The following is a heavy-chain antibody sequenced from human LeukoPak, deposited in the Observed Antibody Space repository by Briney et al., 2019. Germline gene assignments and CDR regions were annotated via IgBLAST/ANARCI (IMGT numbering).Heavy chain of an antibody. Sequence: ASVKVSCKASGYTFTSYDINWVRQATGQGLEWMGWMEPTSGNTGYAQKFQGRVTITRNTSISTAYMELSSLRSEDTAVYYCARNDPMTRTYYDFWSGYDTRHYYMDVWGKGTTVTVSS. CDR1: GYTFTSYD. CDR3: ARNDPMTRTYYDFWSGYDTRHYYMDV. CDR2: MEPTSGNT. J-gene: IGHJ6*03. D-gene: IGHD3-3*01. V-gene: IGHV1-8*03.